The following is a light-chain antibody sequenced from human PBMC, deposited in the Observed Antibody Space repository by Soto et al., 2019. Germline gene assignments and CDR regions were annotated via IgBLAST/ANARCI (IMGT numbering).Light chain of an antibody. CDR3: QKYNTYS. J-gene: IGKJ1*01. CDR1: QSISSW. V-gene: IGKV1-5*03. CDR2: KAS. Sequence: DLQMTHSPSTLSASVGDRVTIPCRASQSISSWLAWYQQKPGKAPKLLIYKASTLESGVPSRFSGSGSGTEFTLTISSLQPDDFATYYCQKYNTYSFGQGTKVEIK.